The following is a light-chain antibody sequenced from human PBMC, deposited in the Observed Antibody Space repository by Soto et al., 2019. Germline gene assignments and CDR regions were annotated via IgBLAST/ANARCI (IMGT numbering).Light chain of an antibody. CDR2: GAS. Sequence: EIVLTQSPCTLSLSPGERATLSCRASQSVSSSYLAWYQQKPGQAPRLLIYGASCSATGIPDRFSGSGSGTDFTLTISRLQPEDFAVYYCQQYGSSPPITFGQGTRLEIK. CDR1: QSVSSSY. CDR3: QQYGSSPPIT. J-gene: IGKJ5*01. V-gene: IGKV3-20*01.